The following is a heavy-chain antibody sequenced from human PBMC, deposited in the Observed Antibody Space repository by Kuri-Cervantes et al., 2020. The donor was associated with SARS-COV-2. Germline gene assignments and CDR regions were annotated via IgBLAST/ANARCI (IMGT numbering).Heavy chain of an antibody. CDR1: GGSFSGYY. CDR3: ARGRIWFGNAFDY. D-gene: IGHD3-10*01. J-gene: IGHJ4*02. Sequence: SQTLSLTCAVYGGSFSGYYWSWIRQPPGKGLEWIGEINHSGSTNYNPSLKSRVTISVDTSKNQLSLKLSSVTAADTAVYYCARGRIWFGNAFDYWGQGTLVTVSS. CDR2: INHSGST. V-gene: IGHV4-34*01.